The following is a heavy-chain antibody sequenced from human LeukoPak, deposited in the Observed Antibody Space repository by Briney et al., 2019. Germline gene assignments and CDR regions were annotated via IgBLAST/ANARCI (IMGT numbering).Heavy chain of an antibody. V-gene: IGHV3-21*01. CDR2: ISSSSSYI. CDR1: GFTFSSYA. Sequence: GGSLRLSCAASGFTFSSYAMNWVRQAPGKGLEWVSSISSSSSYIYYADSLKGRFTISRDNAKNSLYLQMNSLRAEDTAVYYCARAAGSGSYDYWGQGTLVTVSS. CDR3: ARAAGSGSYDY. J-gene: IGHJ4*02. D-gene: IGHD1-26*01.